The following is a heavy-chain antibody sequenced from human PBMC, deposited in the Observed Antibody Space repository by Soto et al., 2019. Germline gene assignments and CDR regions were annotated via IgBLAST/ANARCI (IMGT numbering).Heavy chain of an antibody. Sequence: QVQLVESGGGVVQPGRSLRLSCAASGFTFSSYAMHWVRQAPGKGLEWVAVISYDGSNKYYADSVKGRFTISRDNSKNTLYLQMNSLRAEDTAVYYCAREPHCSGGSCYWGSDYWGQGTLVTVSS. CDR2: ISYDGSNK. D-gene: IGHD2-15*01. CDR3: AREPHCSGGSCYWGSDY. V-gene: IGHV3-30-3*01. J-gene: IGHJ4*02. CDR1: GFTFSSYA.